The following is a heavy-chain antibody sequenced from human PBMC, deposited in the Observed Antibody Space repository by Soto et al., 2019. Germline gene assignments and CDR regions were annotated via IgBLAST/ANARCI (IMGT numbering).Heavy chain of an antibody. V-gene: IGHV4-4*02. CDR2: IYHSGST. Sequence: QVQLQESGPGLVKPSGTLSLTCAVSGGSISSSNWWSWVRQPPGKGLEWIGEIYHSGSTNYNPSLRSRVTISVDKSKNRFSLKLGSVTAADTAVYYCASVRGGYYCAMDVWGQGTTVTVSS. J-gene: IGHJ6*02. D-gene: IGHD3-10*02. CDR1: GGSISSSNW. CDR3: ASVRGGYYCAMDV.